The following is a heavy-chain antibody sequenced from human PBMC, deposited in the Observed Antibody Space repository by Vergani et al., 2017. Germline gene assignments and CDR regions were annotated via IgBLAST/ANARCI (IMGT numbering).Heavy chain of an antibody. V-gene: IGHV3-21*01. CDR1: GFTFSSYG. D-gene: IGHD6-13*01. Sequence: VQLVESGGGVVQPGRSLRFSCAASGFTFSSYGMNWVRQAPGKGLEWVSSISSSSSYIYYADSVKGRFTISRDNAKNSLYLQMNSLRAEDTAVYYCARDDSVEAAAGPLDYWGQGTLVTVSS. CDR3: ARDDSVEAAAGPLDY. CDR2: ISSSSSYI. J-gene: IGHJ4*02.